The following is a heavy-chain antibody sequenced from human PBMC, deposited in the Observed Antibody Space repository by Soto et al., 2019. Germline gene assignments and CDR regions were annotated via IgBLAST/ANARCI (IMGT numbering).Heavy chain of an antibody. CDR1: GFSFSSYW. CDR3: ARAQKYSSSSYRMDV. V-gene: IGHV3-7*03. J-gene: IGHJ6*02. D-gene: IGHD6-6*01. Sequence: GGSLRLSCSASGFSFSSYWMSWVRQAPGKGLEWVANIKQDGSEKYYVDSVKGRFTISRDNAKNSLYLQMNSLRAEDTAVYYCARAQKYSSSSYRMDVWGQGTTVTVSS. CDR2: IKQDGSEK.